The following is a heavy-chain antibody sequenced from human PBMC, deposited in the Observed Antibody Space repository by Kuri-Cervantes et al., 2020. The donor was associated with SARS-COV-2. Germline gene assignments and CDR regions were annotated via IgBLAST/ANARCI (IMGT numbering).Heavy chain of an antibody. Sequence: ESLKISCTVSGGSISSSSYYWGWIRQPPGKGLEWIGSVYYDGSTYFNPSLKSRVTISLDTSKNHFSLRLTSVTAADTAVYYCARQNILDSAWFDPWGQGTLVTVSS. D-gene: IGHD5-12*01. CDR3: ARQNILDSAWFDP. J-gene: IGHJ5*02. CDR1: GGSISSSSYY. CDR2: VYYDGST. V-gene: IGHV4-39*01.